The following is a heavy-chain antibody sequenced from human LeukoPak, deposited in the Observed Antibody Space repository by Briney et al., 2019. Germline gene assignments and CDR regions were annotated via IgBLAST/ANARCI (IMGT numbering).Heavy chain of an antibody. Sequence: GGSLRLSCAASGFTFSSYWMSWVRQAPGEGLEWVANIKQDGSDTYCVDSVKGRFTISRDNYKNPLYLQMNSLRAEDTAVYYCAKGPQRNYYGSGSYPFDYWGQGTLVTVSS. CDR3: AKGPQRNYYGSGSYPFDY. CDR2: IKQDGSDT. CDR1: GFTFSSYW. V-gene: IGHV3-7*01. J-gene: IGHJ4*02. D-gene: IGHD3-10*01.